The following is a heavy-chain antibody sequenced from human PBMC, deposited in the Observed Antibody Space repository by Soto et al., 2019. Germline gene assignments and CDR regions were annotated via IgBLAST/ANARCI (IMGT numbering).Heavy chain of an antibody. CDR1: GGSISSYY. CDR2: IYYSGST. D-gene: IGHD6-6*01. Sequence: SETLSLTCTVSGGSISSYYWSWIRQPPGKGLEWIGYIYYSGSTNYNPSLKGRVTISVDTSNDQFSLRLSSVTAADTAVYYCARGKVGSSSPFDYWGQGTLVTVSS. V-gene: IGHV4-59*01. CDR3: ARGKVGSSSPFDY. J-gene: IGHJ4*02.